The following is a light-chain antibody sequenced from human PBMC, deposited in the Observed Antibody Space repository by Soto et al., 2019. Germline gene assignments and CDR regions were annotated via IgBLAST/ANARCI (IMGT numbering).Light chain of an antibody. J-gene: IGKJ1*01. CDR2: LGS. CDR1: QSLLHSNGYNY. Sequence: DIVMTQSPLSLPVTPGEPASISCRSSQSLLHSNGYNYLDWYLQKPGLSPQLLIYLGSNRASGVPDRFSGSGSGTDFTLKISRVEAEDVGVYYCVQALQTPPTFGQGTKVDIK. CDR3: VQALQTPPT. V-gene: IGKV2-28*01.